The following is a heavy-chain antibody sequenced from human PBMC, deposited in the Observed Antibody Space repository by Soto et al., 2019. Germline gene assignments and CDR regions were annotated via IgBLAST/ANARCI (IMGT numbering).Heavy chain of an antibody. J-gene: IGHJ4*02. CDR2: IIPIFGTA. CDR1: GGTFSSYA. Sequence: QVQLVQSGAEVKKPGSSVKVSCKASGGTFSSYAISWVRQAPGQGLEWMGGIIPIFGTANYAQKFQGRVTITADESTSTAYMELSSLRSEDTDVYYCARSGGYSGYDISGVFDYWGQGTLVTVSS. D-gene: IGHD5-12*01. CDR3: ARSGGYSGYDISGVFDY. V-gene: IGHV1-69*12.